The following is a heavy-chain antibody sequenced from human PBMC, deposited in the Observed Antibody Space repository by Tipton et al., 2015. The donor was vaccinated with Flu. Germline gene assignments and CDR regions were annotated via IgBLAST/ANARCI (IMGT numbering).Heavy chain of an antibody. Sequence: VQLVQSGAEVKKPGESLKISCKGSGYSFTRYWIGRVRQMPGKGLEWRGIIYPGDSDTRYSPSFQGQVTISADKSISTAYLQWSSLKASDTAMYYCARPHAQVLHAFDIGGQGTMVTGAS. J-gene: IGHJ3*02. CDR2: IYPGDSDT. V-gene: IGHV5-51*03. CDR3: ARPHAQVLHAFDI. CDR1: GYSFTRYW.